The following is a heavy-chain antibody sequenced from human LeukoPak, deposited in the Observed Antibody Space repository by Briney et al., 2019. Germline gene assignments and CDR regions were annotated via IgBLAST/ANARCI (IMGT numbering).Heavy chain of an antibody. CDR3: SKVGGGGITIFGEEH. CDR1: GFTFSSYG. J-gene: IGHJ4*02. CDR2: IRYGGSNK. D-gene: IGHD3-3*01. Sequence: GGSLRLSCAASGFTFSSYGMNWVRQAPGKGLEWVAFIRYGGSNKYYADSVKGRFTISRDNSKNTLYLQMNSLRAEDTAVYYCSKVGGGGITIFGEEHWGQGTLVTVSS. V-gene: IGHV3-30*02.